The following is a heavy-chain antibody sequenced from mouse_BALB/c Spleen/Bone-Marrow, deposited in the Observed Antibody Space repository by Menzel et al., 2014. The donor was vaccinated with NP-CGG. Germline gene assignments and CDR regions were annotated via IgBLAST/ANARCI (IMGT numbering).Heavy chain of an antibody. CDR2: ISSGSSTI. V-gene: IGHV5-17*02. D-gene: IGHD4-1*01. CDR1: GSTFSSFG. J-gene: IGHJ2*01. CDR3: ATGTRDY. Sequence: EVHLVESGGGLVQPGGSRKLSCAASGSTFSSFGMHWVRQAPEKGLEWVAYISSGSSTIYYADTVRGRFTISRDNPKNTLFLQMTSLRSEDTAMYYCATGTRDYWGQGTTLTVSS.